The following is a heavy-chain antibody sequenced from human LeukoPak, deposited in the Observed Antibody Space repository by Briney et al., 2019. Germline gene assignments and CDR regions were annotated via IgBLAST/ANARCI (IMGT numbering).Heavy chain of an antibody. D-gene: IGHD2-2*01. J-gene: IGHJ6*02. CDR1: GFTFSNSG. CDR3: TTDNAPGMDV. CDR2: IRDKHDGGTT. V-gene: IGHV3-15*01. Sequence: PGGSLRLSCAASGFTFSNSGMSWVRQAPGKGLEWVGLIRDKHDGGTTDYAAAVKGRFTISRDDSKSMLYLKMNSLKTEDTAVYYCTTDNAPGMDVWGQGTTVTVSS.